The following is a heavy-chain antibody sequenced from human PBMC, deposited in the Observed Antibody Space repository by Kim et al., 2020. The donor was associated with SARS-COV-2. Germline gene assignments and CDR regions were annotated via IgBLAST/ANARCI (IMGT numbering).Heavy chain of an antibody. J-gene: IGHJ4*02. V-gene: IGHV4-4*06. D-gene: IGHD3-10*01. CDR3: ARGDTFGKFYDY. Sequence: NYDSSLESRLTVSVDPSKNQFSLKLTSVTAAETAVYYCARGDTFGKFYDYWGRGALVIVSS.